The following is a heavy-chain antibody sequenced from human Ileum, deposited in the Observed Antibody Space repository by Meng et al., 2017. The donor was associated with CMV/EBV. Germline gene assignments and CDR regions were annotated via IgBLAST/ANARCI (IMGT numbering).Heavy chain of an antibody. CDR3: ARDGLSGRYFGY. Sequence: CKTSGYTFTSNNIIWVRQAPGQGPEWMGWIDTNTGNPTYAQGFTGRFVFSLDTSVNTAYLQISSLKAEDTAVYYCARDGLSGRYFGYWGQGTLVTVSS. D-gene: IGHD1-26*01. J-gene: IGHJ4*02. V-gene: IGHV7-4-1*02. CDR2: IDTNTGNP. CDR1: GYTFTSNN.